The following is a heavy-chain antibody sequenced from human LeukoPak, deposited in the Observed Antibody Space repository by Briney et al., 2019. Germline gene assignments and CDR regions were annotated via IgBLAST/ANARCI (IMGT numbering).Heavy chain of an antibody. CDR1: GFTFTNAW. V-gene: IGHV4-34*01. J-gene: IGHJ4*02. CDR2: INHSGST. D-gene: IGHD1-26*01. Sequence: GSLRLSCVDSGFTFTNAWMSWVRQASGKGLEWIGEINHSGSTNYSPSLKSRLTMSVDTSKNQFSLKLTSVTAADTAVYYCARGAYNIGGGDYFAYWGQGTLVTVSS. CDR3: ARGAYNIGGGDYFAY.